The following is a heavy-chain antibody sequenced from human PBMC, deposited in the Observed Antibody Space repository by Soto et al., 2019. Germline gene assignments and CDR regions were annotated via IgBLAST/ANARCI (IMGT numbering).Heavy chain of an antibody. D-gene: IGHD4-4*01. V-gene: IGHV3-73*01. Sequence: EVPLVESGGGLVQPGGSLKLSCAASGFTFSDSAMHWVRQASGKGLEWVGRVRSKHNNYATAYGASVEGRFTISRDDSKNTAYLQMNTLKTEDTAVYYCLRYSNSLGGYFDLWGRGTLVTVSS. J-gene: IGHJ2*01. CDR3: LRYSNSLGGYFDL. CDR1: GFTFSDSA. CDR2: VRSKHNNYAT.